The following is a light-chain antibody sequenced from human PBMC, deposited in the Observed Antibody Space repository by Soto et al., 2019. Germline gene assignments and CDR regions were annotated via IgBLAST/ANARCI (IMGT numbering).Light chain of an antibody. CDR2: GAS. J-gene: IGKJ2*01. CDR3: QQYDSFPYT. Sequence: EIVLTQSPDTLSLSPGERATLSCRATQSVSPNYLAWYQQKPGQPPRLLIFGASSLESGVPSRFSASGSGTEFTFTITSLQPEDFATFYCQQYDSFPYTFGQGTKLEIK. CDR1: QSVSPNY. V-gene: IGKV3-20*01.